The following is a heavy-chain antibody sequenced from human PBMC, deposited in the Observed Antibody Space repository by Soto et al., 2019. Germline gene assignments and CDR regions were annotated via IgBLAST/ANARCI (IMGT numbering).Heavy chain of an antibody. CDR1: GFAFSGYG. J-gene: IGHJ6*02. CDR2: IKQDGSEK. Sequence: PGGSLRLSCEAFGFAFSGYGMNWVRQAPGKGLEWVANIKQDGSEKYYVDSVKGRFFISRDNAKNSLYLQMNSLRGEDTAVYYCARDADASGWYHYGMDVWGQGTMVTVSS. V-gene: IGHV3-7*01. CDR3: ARDADASGWYHYGMDV. D-gene: IGHD6-19*01.